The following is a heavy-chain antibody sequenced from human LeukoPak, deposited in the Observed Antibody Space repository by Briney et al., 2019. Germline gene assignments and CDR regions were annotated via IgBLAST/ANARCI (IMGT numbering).Heavy chain of an antibody. J-gene: IGHJ4*02. V-gene: IGHV4-38-2*02. CDR3: ARVCSSGRCLDY. D-gene: IGHD2-15*01. Sequence: SETLSLTCTVSGYFISSGYYWAWMRQPPGKGLEWIGSINHSGSTYYNPSLKSRVTVSVDTSKNQVSLRLSSVTAADTAVYYCARVCSSGRCLDYWGQGTLVTVSS. CDR2: INHSGST. CDR1: GYFISSGYY.